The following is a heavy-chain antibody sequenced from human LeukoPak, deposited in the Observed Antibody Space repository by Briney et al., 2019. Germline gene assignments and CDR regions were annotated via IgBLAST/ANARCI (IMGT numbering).Heavy chain of an antibody. Sequence: SQTLSLTCTVSGGSISSGDYYWSWIRQRPGKGREWIGYIYYSGSTYYNPSLKSRVAISVDTSKNQFSLKLSSVTAADTAVYYCARGPYGDYVRHYYYGMDVWGQGTTVTVSS. CDR2: IYYSGST. CDR1: GGSISSGDYY. V-gene: IGHV4-30-4*01. CDR3: ARGPYGDYVRHYYYGMDV. J-gene: IGHJ6*01. D-gene: IGHD4-17*01.